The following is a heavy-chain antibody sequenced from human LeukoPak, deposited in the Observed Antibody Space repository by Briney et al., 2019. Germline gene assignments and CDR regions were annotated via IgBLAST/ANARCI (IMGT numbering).Heavy chain of an antibody. CDR3: ARSQNYYGSGDY. CDR1: GDSVSNGDYY. CDR2: IYYTGST. D-gene: IGHD3-10*01. Sequence: SETLSLTCIVSGDSVSNGDYYWSWLRQPPGKALEWIGYIYYTGSTYYNPSLEGRVTISVDTSRNHFSVKLNSVTAADTAVYYCARSQNYYGSGDYWSQGTLVTVSS. J-gene: IGHJ4*02. V-gene: IGHV4-61*03.